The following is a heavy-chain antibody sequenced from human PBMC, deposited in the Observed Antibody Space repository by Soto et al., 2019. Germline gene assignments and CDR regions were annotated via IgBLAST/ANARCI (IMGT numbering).Heavy chain of an antibody. Sequence: PGGSPRLSCAASGFTVSSHAMCWLRQAPGTGPEWVAFVDGSGGDTSYADSVKGRFIVSRDNSDNSLFLHMNSLRAEDTGRYFCAKEIFAAAYAATSAFDLWGQGTLVTVSS. CDR2: VDGSGGDT. J-gene: IGHJ4*02. CDR1: GFTVSSHA. V-gene: IGHV3-23*01. D-gene: IGHD2-8*01. CDR3: AKEIFAAAYAATSAFDL.